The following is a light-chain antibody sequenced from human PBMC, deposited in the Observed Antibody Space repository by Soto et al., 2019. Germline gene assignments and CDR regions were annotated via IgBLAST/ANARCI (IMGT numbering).Light chain of an antibody. J-gene: IGKJ1*01. CDR1: LSVGGW. Sequence: IQMTQSPSSVSASLGDSVSINCRSSLSVGGWLAWYRQKPGKAPEFLIFAASTLHSGVPSRFSGSGSGTDFTLTIRTLEPEDFAVYYCQQYGSSPRTFGQGTKVDIK. V-gene: IGKV1D-16*01. CDR3: QQYGSSPRT. CDR2: AAS.